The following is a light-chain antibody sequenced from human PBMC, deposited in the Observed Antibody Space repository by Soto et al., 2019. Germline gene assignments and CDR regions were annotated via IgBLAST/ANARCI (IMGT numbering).Light chain of an antibody. J-gene: IGLJ1*01. V-gene: IGLV2-8*01. CDR2: EVN. CDR3: SSYAGSNNFV. CDR1: SNDVGYYDY. Sequence: QSARTQPPSASGSPGQSVTISCTGTSNDVGYYDYVSWYQQYPGKAPELMIYEVNKRPSGVPDRFSGSKSGNTAFLTVSGLRAEDEAEYHCSSYAGSNNFVFGTGTKVTVL.